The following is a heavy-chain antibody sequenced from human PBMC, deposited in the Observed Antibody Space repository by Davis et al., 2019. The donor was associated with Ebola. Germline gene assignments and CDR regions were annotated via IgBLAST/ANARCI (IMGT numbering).Heavy chain of an antibody. CDR2: ISYDGSNK. CDR1: GFTFSSYA. V-gene: IGHV3-30-3*01. J-gene: IGHJ4*02. Sequence: GESLKISCAASGFTFSSYAMHWVRQAPGKGLEWVAVISYDGSNKYYADSVKGRFTISRDNAKNSLYLQMNSLRAEDTAVYYCARAGGLWFPFNYWGQGTLVTVSS. D-gene: IGHD3-10*01. CDR3: ARAGGLWFPFNY.